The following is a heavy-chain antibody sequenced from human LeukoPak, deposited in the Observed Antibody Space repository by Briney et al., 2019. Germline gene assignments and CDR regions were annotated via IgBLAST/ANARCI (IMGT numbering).Heavy chain of an antibody. V-gene: IGHV1-69*04. J-gene: IGHJ4*02. Sequence: VKACCKASGGTFCSYGISWVRQAPGQGLEWMGRIIPIFGIANYAQKFQSRVTITADKSTSTAYMELSSLRSEDTAVYYCARGSGISALDYWGQGTVVSVSS. CDR3: ARGSGISALDY. D-gene: IGHD4-23*01. CDR2: IIPIFGIA. CDR1: GGTFCSYG.